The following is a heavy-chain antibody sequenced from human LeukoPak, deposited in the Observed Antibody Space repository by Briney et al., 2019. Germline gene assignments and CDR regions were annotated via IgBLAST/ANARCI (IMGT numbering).Heavy chain of an antibody. V-gene: IGHV3-30-3*01. D-gene: IGHD3-22*01. J-gene: IGHJ4*02. CDR1: GFTFSSYA. CDR2: ISYDGSNK. CDR3: ARDRNYYDSSGYLDY. Sequence: GGSLRLSCAASGFTFSSYAMHWVRQAPGKGLEWVAVISYDGSNKYYADSVKGRFTISRDNSKNTLYLQMNSLRAEDTAVNYCARDRNYYDSSGYLDYWGQGTLVTVSS.